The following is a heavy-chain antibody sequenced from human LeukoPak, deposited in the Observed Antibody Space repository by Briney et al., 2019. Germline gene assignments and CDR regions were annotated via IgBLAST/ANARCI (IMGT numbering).Heavy chain of an antibody. J-gene: IGHJ4*02. CDR3: ARGKSYYDILTGYYSTPFDY. Sequence: SETLSLTCTVSGGSISNYYWSWIRQPPGKGLEWIGYIYYSGSTYYNPSLKSRVTISVDTSKNQFSLKLSSVTAADTAVYYCARGKSYYDILTGYYSTPFDYWGQGTLVTVSS. CDR1: GGSISNYY. V-gene: IGHV4-30-4*01. CDR2: IYYSGST. D-gene: IGHD3-9*01.